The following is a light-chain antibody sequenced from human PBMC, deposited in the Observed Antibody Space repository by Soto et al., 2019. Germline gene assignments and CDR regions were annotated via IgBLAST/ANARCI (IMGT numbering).Light chain of an antibody. V-gene: IGKV1-27*01. Sequence: DIQMTQSPSSLSASVADRVTITCRASQDIGNYFAWYQQKPGKVPKLLIYAASTGQSGVPSRFSGSGSGTEFTLTISSLQPEDVATYYYQKYDSAPFTFGPGNKLYI. CDR1: QDIGNY. J-gene: IGKJ3*01. CDR2: AAS. CDR3: QKYDSAPFT.